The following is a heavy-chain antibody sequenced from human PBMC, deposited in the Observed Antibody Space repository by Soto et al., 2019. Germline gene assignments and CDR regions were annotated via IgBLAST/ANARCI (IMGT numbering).Heavy chain of an antibody. CDR3: ARGGNQHRAFDS. J-gene: IGHJ3*02. Sequence: GTLCLSCAASGWTFSSHWKSWVRQSPGKGLERVANIKQDGSEKYYVDSVKGRLTSSRDNAKNSLYLHMNSLSPEDTAVHYCARGGNQHRAFDSWGRGKMVTVSS. V-gene: IGHV3-7*01. CDR1: GWTFSSHW. CDR2: IKQDGSEK.